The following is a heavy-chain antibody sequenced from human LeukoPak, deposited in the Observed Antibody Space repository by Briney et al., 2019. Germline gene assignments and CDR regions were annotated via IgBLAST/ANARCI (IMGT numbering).Heavy chain of an antibody. CDR1: GYTFTSYY. J-gene: IGHJ4*02. V-gene: IGHV1-46*01. Sequence: ASVKVSCKASGYTFTSYYMHWVRQAPGQGLEWRGIINPSGGSTSYAQKFQGRVTMTRDMSTSTVYMELSSLRSEDTAVYYCARGEYYYDSSGYYFDYWGQGTLVTVSS. CDR2: INPSGGST. CDR3: ARGEYYYDSSGYYFDY. D-gene: IGHD3-22*01.